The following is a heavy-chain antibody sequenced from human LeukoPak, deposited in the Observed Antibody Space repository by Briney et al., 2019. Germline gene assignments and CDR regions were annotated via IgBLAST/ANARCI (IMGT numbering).Heavy chain of an antibody. CDR2: ISASGGST. CDR1: GFTFSDYA. Sequence: PGGSLRLSCAASGFTFSDYAMSWVRQAPGKGLEWVSDISASGGSTYYADSVKGRFTISRDNSKNTLYLQMNSLRAEDTAVYYCAKDSSRYDFWSGSTPYWGQGTLVTVSS. V-gene: IGHV3-23*01. J-gene: IGHJ4*02. D-gene: IGHD3-3*01. CDR3: AKDSSRYDFWSGSTPY.